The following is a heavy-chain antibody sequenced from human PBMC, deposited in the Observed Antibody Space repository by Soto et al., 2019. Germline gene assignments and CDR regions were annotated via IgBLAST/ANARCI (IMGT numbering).Heavy chain of an antibody. D-gene: IGHD2-15*01. CDR2: IIPIFGTA. CDR3: ASVCYCSGGSCYPLIDV. Sequence: ASVKVSCKASGGTFSSYAISWVRQAPGQGLEWMGGIIPIFGTANYAQKFQGRVTITADESTSTAYMELSSLRSEDTAVYYCASVCYCSGGSCYPLIDVWGQGTTVTVS. V-gene: IGHV1-69*13. J-gene: IGHJ6*02. CDR1: GGTFSSYA.